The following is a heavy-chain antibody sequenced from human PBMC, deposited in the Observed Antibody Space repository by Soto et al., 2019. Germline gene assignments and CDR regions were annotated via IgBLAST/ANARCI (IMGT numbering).Heavy chain of an antibody. CDR1: GGSISSGGYS. J-gene: IGHJ4*02. V-gene: IGHV4-30-2*01. Sequence: QLQLQESGSGRVKPSQTLSLTCAVSGGSISSGGYSWSWIRQPPGKGLEWIGYIYHSGSTYYNPYLKSRVTISVDTSKNQFALKLRSVTAADTAVYYCARKHGTEKFDYWGQGTLVTVSS. CDR2: IYHSGST. CDR3: ARKHGTEKFDY. D-gene: IGHD1-1*01.